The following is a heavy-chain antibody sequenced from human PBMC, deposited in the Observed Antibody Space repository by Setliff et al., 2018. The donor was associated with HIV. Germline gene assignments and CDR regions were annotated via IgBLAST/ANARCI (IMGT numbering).Heavy chain of an antibody. V-gene: IGHV1-18*01. CDR1: GYTFTSYG. CDR3: ARGSDSGSYSYYYGMDV. J-gene: IGHJ6*02. CDR2: ISAYNGNT. D-gene: IGHD3-16*01. Sequence: ASVMVSCKASGYTFTSYGFSWVRQAPGQGLEWMGWISAYNGNTDYAQKLQGRVTMTTDTSTSTAYMELRSLRSEDTAVYYCARGSDSGSYSYYYGMDVWGQGTTVTAP.